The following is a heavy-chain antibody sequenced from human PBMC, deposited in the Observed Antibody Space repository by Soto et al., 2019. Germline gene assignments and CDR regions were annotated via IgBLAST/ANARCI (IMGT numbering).Heavy chain of an antibody. CDR1: GFTVSSNY. Sequence: EVQLVESGGGLVQPGGSLRLSCAASGFTVSSNYMSWVRQAPGKGLEWVSVIYSGGSTYYADSVKGRFTISRDNSKNTLYLQMNSLRAEDTAVYYCARGGGTDYDFWSGYWEVGYYYYYYMDVWGKGTTVTVSS. J-gene: IGHJ6*03. CDR2: IYSGGST. D-gene: IGHD3-3*01. V-gene: IGHV3-66*01. CDR3: ARGGGTDYDFWSGYWEVGYYYYYYMDV.